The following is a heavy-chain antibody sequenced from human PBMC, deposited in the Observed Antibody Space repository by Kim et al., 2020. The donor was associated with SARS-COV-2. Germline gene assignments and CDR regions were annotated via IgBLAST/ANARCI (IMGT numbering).Heavy chain of an antibody. D-gene: IGHD2-15*01. V-gene: IGHV4-34*01. CDR3: ARGREVVRTPGCFDY. Sequence: PYLKSRVNISVDTSKNQFSLKLSSVTAADTAVYYCARGREVVRTPGCFDYWGQGTLVTVSS. J-gene: IGHJ4*02.